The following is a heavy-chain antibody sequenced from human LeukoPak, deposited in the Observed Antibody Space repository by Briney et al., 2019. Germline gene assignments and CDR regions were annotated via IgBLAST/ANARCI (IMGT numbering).Heavy chain of an antibody. V-gene: IGHV4-31*03. CDR2: IYYSGST. CDR3: ARDYLRGYSSSPDAFDI. CDR1: GGSISSGDYY. J-gene: IGHJ3*02. Sequence: PSETLSLTCTVSGGSISSGDYYWSWIRQHPGKGLEWIGYIYYSGSTYYNPSLKSRVTISVDTSKNQFSLKLSSVTAADTAVYYCARDYLRGYSSSPDAFDIWGQGTMVTVSS. D-gene: IGHD6-13*01.